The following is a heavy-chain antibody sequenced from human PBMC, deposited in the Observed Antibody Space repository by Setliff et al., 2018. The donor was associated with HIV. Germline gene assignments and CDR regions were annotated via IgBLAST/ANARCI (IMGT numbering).Heavy chain of an antibody. CDR1: GLTFSTSW. V-gene: IGHV3-74*01. CDR3: VRDTFDGRSYYGWDV. D-gene: IGHD3-9*01. CDR2: LNPEANYI. Sequence: GGSLRLSCAASGLTFSTSWMQWVRQSPGEGLLWDARLNPEANYIHYADSVKGRFTISRDNAKNTLYLQMNSLRTVDTAVYYCVRDTFDGRSYYGWDVWGQGTTVTVSS. J-gene: IGHJ6*02.